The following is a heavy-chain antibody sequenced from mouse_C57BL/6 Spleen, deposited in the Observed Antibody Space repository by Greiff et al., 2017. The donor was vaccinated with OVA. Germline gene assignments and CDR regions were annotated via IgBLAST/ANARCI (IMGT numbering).Heavy chain of an antibody. Sequence: EVQRVESGPGMVKPSQSLSLTCTVTGYSITSGYDWHWIRHFPGNKLEWMGYISYSGSTNYNPSLKSRISITHDTSKNHFFLKLNSVTTEDTATYYCARRGNDYDDAMDYWGQGTSVTVSS. V-gene: IGHV3-1*01. CDR1: GYSITSGYD. CDR2: ISYSGST. CDR3: ARRGNDYDDAMDY. D-gene: IGHD2-4*01. J-gene: IGHJ4*01.